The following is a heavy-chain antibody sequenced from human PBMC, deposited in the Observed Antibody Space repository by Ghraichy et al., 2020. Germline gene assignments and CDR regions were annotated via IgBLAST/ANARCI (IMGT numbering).Heavy chain of an antibody. CDR1: GFTFSSYD. CDR3: AKDLGLQGLERRDYYGMDV. V-gene: IGHV3-30*18. CDR2: ISYDGSDI. D-gene: IGHD1-1*01. Sequence: GESLNISCAASGFTFSSYDMHWVRQPPGKGLEWVAVISYDGSDIHYADSVKGRFTISRDRSTNTLDLQMNSLRADDTAVYYCAKDLGLQGLERRDYYGMDVWGQGTTVTVSS. J-gene: IGHJ6*02.